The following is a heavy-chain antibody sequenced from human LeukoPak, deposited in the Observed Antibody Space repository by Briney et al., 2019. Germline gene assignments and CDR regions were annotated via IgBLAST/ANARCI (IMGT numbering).Heavy chain of an antibody. Sequence: PSETLSLTCAVSGYSISSGYYWGWIRQPPGKGLEWIGSVYHSGSTYYNPSLKRRVTISVDTSKNQFSLKLSSVTAADTAVYYCARHGNYYDTSQSDPWGQGTLVTVSS. D-gene: IGHD3-22*01. J-gene: IGHJ5*02. CDR1: GYSISSGYY. V-gene: IGHV4-38-2*01. CDR2: VYHSGST. CDR3: ARHGNYYDTSQSDP.